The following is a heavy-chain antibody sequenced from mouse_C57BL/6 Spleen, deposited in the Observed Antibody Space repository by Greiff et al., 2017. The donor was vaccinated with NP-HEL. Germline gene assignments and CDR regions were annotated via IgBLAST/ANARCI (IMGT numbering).Heavy chain of an antibody. D-gene: IGHD3-2*02. CDR1: GFTFSDYY. CDR3: ARDGGRQLRRQGFAY. V-gene: IGHV5-16*01. Sequence: DVKLVESEGGLVQPGSSMKLSCTASGFTFSDYYMAWVRQVPEKGLEWVANINYDGSSTYYLDSLKSRFIISRDNAKNILYLQMSSLKSEDTATYYCARDGGRQLRRQGFAYWGQGTLVTVSA. J-gene: IGHJ3*01. CDR2: INYDGSST.